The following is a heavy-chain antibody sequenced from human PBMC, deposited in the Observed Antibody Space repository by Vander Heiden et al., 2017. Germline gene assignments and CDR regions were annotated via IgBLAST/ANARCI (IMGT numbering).Heavy chain of an antibody. Sequence: PVKGRFTVSRDDSKNTLYLQMNSLKTEDTAVYYCTTDPNSSAYYYYYYGMHVWSQGTTVTVSS. J-gene: IGHJ6*02. V-gene: IGHV3-15*01. D-gene: IGHD3-22*01. CDR3: TTDPNSSAYYYYYYGMHV.